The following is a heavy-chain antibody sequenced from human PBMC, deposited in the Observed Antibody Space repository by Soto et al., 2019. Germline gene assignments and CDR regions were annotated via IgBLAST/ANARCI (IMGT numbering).Heavy chain of an antibody. CDR3: AREGAYSYLTYYYYYYGMDV. CDR1: GFTFSSYW. J-gene: IGHJ6*02. D-gene: IGHD5-18*01. Sequence: GGSLRLSCAASGFTFSSYWMSWVRQAPGKGLEWVANIKQDGSEKYYVDSVKGRFTISRDNAKNSLYLQMNRLRAEDTAVYYCAREGAYSYLTYYYYYYGMDVWGQGTKVTVYS. CDR2: IKQDGSEK. V-gene: IGHV3-7*03.